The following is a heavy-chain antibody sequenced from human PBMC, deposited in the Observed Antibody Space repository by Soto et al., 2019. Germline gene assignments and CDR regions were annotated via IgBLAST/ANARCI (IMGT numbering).Heavy chain of an antibody. V-gene: IGHV3-21*01. Sequence: EVQLVESGGGLVKPGGSLRLSCAVSGFIFSRYSMNWVRQAPGKGLEWVSSIGTSGSYIYDTDSVKGRFTISRDNTKDSLYLQMNRLRAEDTAIYYCARGSAFITLDYWGQGTPVTVSS. CDR1: GFIFSRYS. J-gene: IGHJ4*02. CDR3: ARGSAFITLDY. CDR2: IGTSGSYI. D-gene: IGHD1-20*01.